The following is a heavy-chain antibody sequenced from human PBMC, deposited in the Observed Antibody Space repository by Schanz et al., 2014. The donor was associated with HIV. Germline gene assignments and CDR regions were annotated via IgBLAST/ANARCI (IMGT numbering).Heavy chain of an antibody. D-gene: IGHD4-17*01. CDR2: INSDGSST. Sequence: EVQLVESGGGLVQPGGSLRLSCLASGFTFNNYAMSWVRQAPGKGLVWVSRINSDGSSTSYADSVKGRFTISRDNSKNTLYLQMNSLRAEDTAVYYCAKGGFYGDYVSYYYGLDVWGQGTTVTVSS. CDR3: AKGGFYGDYVSYYYGLDV. J-gene: IGHJ6*02. V-gene: IGHV3-23*04. CDR1: GFTFNNYA.